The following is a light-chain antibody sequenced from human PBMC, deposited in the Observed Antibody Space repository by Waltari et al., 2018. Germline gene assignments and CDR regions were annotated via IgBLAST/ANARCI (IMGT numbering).Light chain of an antibody. J-gene: IGKJ4*01. CDR2: DTS. Sequence: DIKLTQSPSLLSASVGDRVTITCRASQGINTYLLWYQQKPGKDPNLLVSDTSTVQRGVPSRFSGSVSGTEFTLTISSLQPEDAATYYCQQLYSYSTFGGGTKVEI. CDR1: QGINTY. CDR3: QQLYSYST. V-gene: IGKV1-9*01.